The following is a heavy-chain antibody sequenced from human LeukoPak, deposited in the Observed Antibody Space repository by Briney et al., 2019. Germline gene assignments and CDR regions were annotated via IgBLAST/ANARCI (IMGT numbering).Heavy chain of an antibody. CDR3: ARGRIVGATTREGGDY. Sequence: PSETLSLTCAVYGGSFSGYYWSWIRQPPGKGLGWIGEINHSGSTNYNPSLKSRVTISVDTSKNQFSLKLSSVTAADTAVYYCARGRIVGATTREGGDYWGQGTLVTVSS. CDR2: INHSGST. D-gene: IGHD1-26*01. V-gene: IGHV4-34*01. CDR1: GGSFSGYY. J-gene: IGHJ4*02.